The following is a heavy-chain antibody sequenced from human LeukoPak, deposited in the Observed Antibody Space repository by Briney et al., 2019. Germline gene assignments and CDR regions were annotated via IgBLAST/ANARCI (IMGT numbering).Heavy chain of an antibody. V-gene: IGHV1-2*02. CDR3: ARDERYDSSGYPFDY. Sequence: ASVKVSCKASGYTFTGYFMHWVRQAPGQGLEWMGWINPNSGDTNYVQKFQGRVTMTRDTSISTAYMELSRLRSDDTAVYYCARDERYDSSGYPFDYWGQGTVVTVSS. CDR2: INPNSGDT. D-gene: IGHD3-22*01. CDR1: GYTFTGYF. J-gene: IGHJ4*02.